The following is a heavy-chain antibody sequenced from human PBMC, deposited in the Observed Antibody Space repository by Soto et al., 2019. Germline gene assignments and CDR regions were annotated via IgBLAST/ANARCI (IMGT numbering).Heavy chain of an antibody. CDR3: AKDLPGELSPTCFHS. CDR1: GFTFSSYA. Sequence: PGGSLILSCAASGFTFSSYAMTWVRQAPGKGLEWVSSMGGSGRSTYYTDSVKGRFTISRDNSKSTLYLQMTSLRAEDTALYYCAKDLPGELSPTCFHSSTPGTLVTVSS. CDR2: MGGSGRST. J-gene: IGHJ5*01. D-gene: IGHD3-16*02. V-gene: IGHV3-23*01.